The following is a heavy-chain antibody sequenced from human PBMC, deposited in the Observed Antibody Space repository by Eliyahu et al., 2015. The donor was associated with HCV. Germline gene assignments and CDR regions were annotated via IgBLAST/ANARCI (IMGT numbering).Heavy chain of an antibody. V-gene: IGHV4-34*01. J-gene: IGHJ4*02. CDR2: INHSGST. CDR1: GGSFSGYY. CDR3: ARVHRGVRRVPAAGGDY. D-gene: IGHD2-2*01. Sequence: QVQLQQWGAGLLKPSETLSLTCAVYGGSFSGYYWSWIRQPPGKGLEWIGEINHSGSTNYNPSLKSRVTISVDTSKNQFSLKLSSVTAADTAVYYCARVHRGVRRVPAAGGDYWGQGTLVTVSS.